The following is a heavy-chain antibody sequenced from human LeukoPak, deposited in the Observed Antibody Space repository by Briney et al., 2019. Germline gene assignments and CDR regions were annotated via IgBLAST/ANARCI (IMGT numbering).Heavy chain of an antibody. CDR3: ARDYSSGSYPRIYFDY. Sequence: GGSLRLSCAASGFTFSSYWMSWVRQAPGKGLEWVSAISGSGGTTYYADSVKGRFTISRDNSKSTLYVQMNSLRAEDTAVYYCARDYSSGSYPRIYFDYWGQGTLVTVSS. CDR2: ISGSGGTT. D-gene: IGHD3-10*01. V-gene: IGHV3-23*01. J-gene: IGHJ4*02. CDR1: GFTFSSYW.